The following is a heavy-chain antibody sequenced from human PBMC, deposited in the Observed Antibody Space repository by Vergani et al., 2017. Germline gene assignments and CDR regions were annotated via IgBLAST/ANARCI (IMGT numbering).Heavy chain of an antibody. J-gene: IGHJ3*02. V-gene: IGHV3-21*01. CDR3: ARDQDFWSGYPTSDAFDI. CDR1: GFTFSSYS. CDR2: ISSSSSYI. Sequence: EVQLVESGGGLVKPGGSLRLSCAASGFTFSSYSMNWVRQAPGKGLDWVSSISSSSSYIYSADSVKGRFTISRDNAKNSLYLQMNSLRAEDTAVYYCARDQDFWSGYPTSDAFDIWGQGTMVTVSS. D-gene: IGHD3-3*01.